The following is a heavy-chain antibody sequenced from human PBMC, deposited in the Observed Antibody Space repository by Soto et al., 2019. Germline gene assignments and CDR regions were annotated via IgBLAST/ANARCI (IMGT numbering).Heavy chain of an antibody. CDR1: GFTFSSYS. CDR2: ISSSSSYI. Sequence: EVQLVESGGGLVKPGGSLRLSCAASGFTFSSYSMNWVRQAPGKGLEWVSSISSSSSYIYYADSVKGRFTISRENAKNSLYLQMNSLRAEDTAVYYCARWYCSSTSCYFDYWGQGTLVTVSS. CDR3: ARWYCSSTSCYFDY. V-gene: IGHV3-21*01. J-gene: IGHJ4*02. D-gene: IGHD2-2*01.